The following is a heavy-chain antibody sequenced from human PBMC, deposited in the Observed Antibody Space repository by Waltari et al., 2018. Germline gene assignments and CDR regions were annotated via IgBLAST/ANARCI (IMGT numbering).Heavy chain of an antibody. J-gene: IGHJ5*02. CDR1: GYTFTGYY. CDR2: INPNSGGT. D-gene: IGHD3-10*01. V-gene: IGHV1-2*02. CDR3: ARDTVLITMVRGPRGWFDP. Sequence: QVQLVQSGAEVKKPGASVKVSCKASGYTFTGYYMHWVRQAPGQGLEWMGWINPNSGGTNYAQKFQGRVTMTRDTSISTAYMELSRLRSDDTAVYYCARDTVLITMVRGPRGWFDPWGQGTLVTVSS.